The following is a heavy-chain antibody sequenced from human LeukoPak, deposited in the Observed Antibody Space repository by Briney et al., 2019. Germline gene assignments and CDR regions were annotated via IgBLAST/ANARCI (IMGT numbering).Heavy chain of an antibody. J-gene: IGHJ5*02. CDR2: INPDSGGT. CDR3: ARGQGFTVTKSWFDP. CDR1: GYTFTGYY. Sequence: GASVKVSCTASGYTFTGYYMHWVRQAPGQGLEWMGWINPDSGGTNYAQKFQGRVTMTRDTSISTAYMELSRLRSDDTAVYYCARGQGFTVTKSWFDPWGQGTLVTVSS. D-gene: IGHD4-17*01. V-gene: IGHV1-2*02.